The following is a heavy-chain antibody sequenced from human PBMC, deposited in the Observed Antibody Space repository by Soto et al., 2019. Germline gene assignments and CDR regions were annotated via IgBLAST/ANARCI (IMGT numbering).Heavy chain of an antibody. Sequence: SETLSLTCTVSGGSISSSSYYWGWIRQPPGKGLEWIGSIYYSGSTYYNPSLKSRVTISVDTSKNQFSLKLSSVTAADTAVYYCARQGPGIAAAGVVNWFDPWGQGTLVTVSS. V-gene: IGHV4-39*01. D-gene: IGHD6-13*01. CDR1: GGSISSSSYY. CDR2: IYYSGST. CDR3: ARQGPGIAAAGVVNWFDP. J-gene: IGHJ5*02.